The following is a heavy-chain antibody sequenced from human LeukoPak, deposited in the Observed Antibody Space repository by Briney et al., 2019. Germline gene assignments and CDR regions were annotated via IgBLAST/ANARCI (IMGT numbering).Heavy chain of an antibody. V-gene: IGHV1-8*01. D-gene: IGHD3-10*01. Sequence: ASVKVSCKASGYTFTSYDINWVRQATGQGLEWMGWMNPNSGNTGYAQKFQGRVTITADKSTSTAYMELSSLRSEDTAVYYCARAHGSGSYSDYYYYYMDVWGKGTTVTVSS. CDR1: GYTFTSYD. J-gene: IGHJ6*03. CDR2: MNPNSGNT. CDR3: ARAHGSGSYSDYYYYYMDV.